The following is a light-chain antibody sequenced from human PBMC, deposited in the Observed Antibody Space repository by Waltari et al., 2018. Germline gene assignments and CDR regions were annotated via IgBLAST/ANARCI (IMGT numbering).Light chain of an antibody. V-gene: IGLV2-14*03. CDR1: SSDVGGYNY. CDR3: SSYTSSSTL. Sequence: QPALTQPASVSGSPGQSITISCTGTSSDVGGYNYVSWYQQHPDKAPKLMIYDVNNRASGVSNRFSGSKSGNTASLTISGLQAEDEADYYCSSYTSSSTLFGGGTKLTVL. J-gene: IGLJ2*01. CDR2: DVN.